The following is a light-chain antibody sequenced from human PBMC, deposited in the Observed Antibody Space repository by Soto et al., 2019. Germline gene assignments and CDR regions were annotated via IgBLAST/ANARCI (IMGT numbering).Light chain of an antibody. CDR3: SSFTRAYNFV. J-gene: IGLJ1*01. Sequence: QSALAQPASVSGSAGQSIAISCTGTSSDVGGYNYVSWYQQHPGKAPKLLLSEVSKRPSGVSDRFSGSKSGNMASLTISGLQTQDEADYYCSSFTRAYNFVFGNGTKVTV. V-gene: IGLV2-14*01. CDR1: SSDVGGYNY. CDR2: EVS.